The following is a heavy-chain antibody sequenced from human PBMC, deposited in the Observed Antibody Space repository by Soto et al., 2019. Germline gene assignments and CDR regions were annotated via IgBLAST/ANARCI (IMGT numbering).Heavy chain of an antibody. CDR3: AREPLAYCSSTSCFMPSYNWFDP. J-gene: IGHJ5*02. CDR2: ISPIFGTA. Sequence: QVQLVQSGAEVKKPGSSVKVSCKASGGTFSSYAISWVRQAPGQGLEWMGGISPIFGTANYAQKFQGRVTITADESTSTAYMELSSLRSEDTAVYYCAREPLAYCSSTSCFMPSYNWFDPWGQGTLVTVSS. V-gene: IGHV1-69*01. D-gene: IGHD2-2*01. CDR1: GGTFSSYA.